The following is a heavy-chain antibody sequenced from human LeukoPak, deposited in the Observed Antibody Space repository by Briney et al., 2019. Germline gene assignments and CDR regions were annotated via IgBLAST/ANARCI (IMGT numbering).Heavy chain of an antibody. V-gene: IGHV4-61*02. Sequence: SETLSLTCTVSGDSISSGGYYWTWIRQPAGKGLEWIGRMYTTGNTDYNPSLKSRVTISVDTSKNQFSLKLSSVTAADTAVYYCARRVIAALGFQHWGQGTLVTVSS. D-gene: IGHD2-21*01. CDR3: ARRVIAALGFQH. CDR1: GDSISSGGYY. J-gene: IGHJ1*01. CDR2: MYTTGNT.